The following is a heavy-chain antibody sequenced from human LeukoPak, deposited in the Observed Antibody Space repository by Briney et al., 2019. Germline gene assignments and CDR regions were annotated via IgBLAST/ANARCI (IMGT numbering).Heavy chain of an antibody. CDR2: TSGSGENS. J-gene: IGHJ4*02. CDR3: ARGIDY. CDR1: GFTFSNYG. Sequence: GGTLRLSCAASGFTFSNYGMSWVRQAPGKGLEWVSVTSGSGENSYYADSVRGRFTISRDTSKNMVFLQMNSLRVEDTAVYYCARGIDYWGRGTLVTVSS. V-gene: IGHV3-23*01.